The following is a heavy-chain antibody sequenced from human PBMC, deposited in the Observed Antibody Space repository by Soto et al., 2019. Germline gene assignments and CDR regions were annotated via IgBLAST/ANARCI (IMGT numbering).Heavy chain of an antibody. V-gene: IGHV1-46*01. Sequence: ASVNVSCKSSGYTFTSYYIHWVRQAPGQGLECMGIINPSGGSTSYAQKFQGRVTMTRDTSTSTVYMELSSLRSEDTAVYYCARGQLHYYFDYWGQGTLVTVSS. CDR3: ARGQLHYYFDY. D-gene: IGHD6-13*01. CDR1: GYTFTSYY. J-gene: IGHJ4*02. CDR2: INPSGGST.